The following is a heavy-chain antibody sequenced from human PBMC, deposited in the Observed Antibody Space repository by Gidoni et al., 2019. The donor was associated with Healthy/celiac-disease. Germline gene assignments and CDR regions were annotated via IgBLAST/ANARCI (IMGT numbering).Heavy chain of an antibody. Sequence: QVQLVESGGGVVQPGRSLRLSCAASGFTFSSYGMHWVRQAPGNGLEWVAVISYDGSNKYYADSVKGRFTISRDNSKNTLYLQMNSLRAEDTAVYYCAKALGYCSSTSCQLRDYWGQGTLVTVSS. CDR2: ISYDGSNK. CDR1: GFTFSSYG. D-gene: IGHD2-2*01. J-gene: IGHJ4*02. CDR3: AKALGYCSSTSCQLRDY. V-gene: IGHV3-30*18.